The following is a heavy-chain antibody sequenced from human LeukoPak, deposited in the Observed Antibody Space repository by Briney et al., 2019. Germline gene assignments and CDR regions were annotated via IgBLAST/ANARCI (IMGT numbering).Heavy chain of an antibody. CDR2: ISGSGGRT. Sequence: GGSLRLSCAASGFTFSSYAMTWVRQAPGKGLEWVSAISGSGGRTYYADSVKGRFTISRDNSKNTLYLQMNSLRAEDAAVYFCAKAPVTSCRGAYCYPFDSWGQGTLVTVSS. D-gene: IGHD2-21*01. V-gene: IGHV3-23*01. CDR3: AKAPVTSCRGAYCYPFDS. CDR1: GFTFSSYA. J-gene: IGHJ4*02.